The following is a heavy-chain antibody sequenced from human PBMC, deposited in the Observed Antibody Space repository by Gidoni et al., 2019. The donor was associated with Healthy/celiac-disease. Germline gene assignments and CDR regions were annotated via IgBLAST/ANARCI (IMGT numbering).Heavy chain of an antibody. V-gene: IGHV4-34*01. CDR1: GGSFSGYY. CDR3: ARARGYSYGKFDY. J-gene: IGHJ4*02. Sequence: QVQLQQWGAGLLKPSETLSLTCAVYGGSFSGYYWSWIRQPPGKGLEWIGEINHSGSTNYNPSLKSRVTISVDTSKNQFSLKLSSVTAADTAVYYCARARGYSYGKFDYWGQGTLVTVSS. CDR2: INHSGST. D-gene: IGHD5-18*01.